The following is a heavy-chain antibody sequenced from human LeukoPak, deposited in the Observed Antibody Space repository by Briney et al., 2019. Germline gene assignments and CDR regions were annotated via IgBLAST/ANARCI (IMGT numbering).Heavy chain of an antibody. J-gene: IGHJ4*02. CDR2: MNPNSGNT. CDR3: ARGRRYCSGGSCYYSFDY. Sequence: ASVKVSCKASGYTFTSYDINWVRQATGQGLEWMGWMNPNSGNTGYAQKFQGRVTMTRNTSISTAYMELSSLRSEDTAVYYCARGRRYCSGGSCYYSFDYWGQGTLVTVSS. D-gene: IGHD2-15*01. CDR1: GYTFTSYD. V-gene: IGHV1-8*01.